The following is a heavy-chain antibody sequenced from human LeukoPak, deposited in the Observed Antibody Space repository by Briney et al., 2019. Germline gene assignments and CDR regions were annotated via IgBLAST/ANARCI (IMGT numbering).Heavy chain of an antibody. CDR2: INPNSGGT. CDR3: ARVASAYGSYYVAFDI. CDR1: GYTFTSYY. V-gene: IGHV1-2*02. Sequence: ASVKVSCKASGYTFTSYYMHWVRQAPGQGLEWMGWINPNSGGTNYAQKFQGRVTMTRDTSISTAYMELSRLRSDDTAVYYCARVASAYGSYYVAFDIWGQGTMVTVSS. D-gene: IGHD1-26*01. J-gene: IGHJ3*02.